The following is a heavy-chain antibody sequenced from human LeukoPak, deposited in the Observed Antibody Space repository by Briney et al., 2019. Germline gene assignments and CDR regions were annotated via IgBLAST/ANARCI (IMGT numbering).Heavy chain of an antibody. CDR2: INPSGST. V-gene: IGHV4-34*01. CDR3: ARDDSVVGTAYDY. CDR1: GGSFSGYY. D-gene: IGHD6-19*01. J-gene: IGHJ4*02. Sequence: PSQTLSLTCAVYGGSFSGYYWSWIRQSPGKGLEWIGEINPSGSTKYNPSLKSRVTISVDTSKNQFSLKLSSVTAADTAVYYCARDDSVVGTAYDYWGQGTLVTVSS.